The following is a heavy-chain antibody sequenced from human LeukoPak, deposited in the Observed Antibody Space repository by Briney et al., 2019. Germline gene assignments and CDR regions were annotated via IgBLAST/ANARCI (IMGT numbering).Heavy chain of an antibody. J-gene: IGHJ6*03. V-gene: IGHV3-7*01. CDR3: AKRLELPERKGYYYYYMDV. CDR1: RFTFSNYW. CDR2: IKQDGSDK. Sequence: GGSLRLSCAASRFTFSNYWMSWVRQAPGKGLEWVANIKQDGSDKYYADSVKGRFTISRDNSKNTLYLQMNSLRAEDTAVYYCAKRLELPERKGYYYYYMDVWGKGTTVTVSS. D-gene: IGHD1-7*01.